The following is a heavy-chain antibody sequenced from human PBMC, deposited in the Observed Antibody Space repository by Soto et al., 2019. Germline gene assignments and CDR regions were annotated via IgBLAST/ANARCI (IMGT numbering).Heavy chain of an antibody. Sequence: PGGSLRLSCAASGFAFSSYGMHWVRQAPGKGLEWVAVISYDGSNKYYADSVKGRFTISRDNSKNTLYLQMNSLRAEDTAVYYCARDRRDCSGGSCTYYFDYWGQGTLVTVSS. CDR3: ARDRRDCSGGSCTYYFDY. CDR2: ISYDGSNK. V-gene: IGHV3-30*03. D-gene: IGHD2-15*01. CDR1: GFAFSSYG. J-gene: IGHJ4*02.